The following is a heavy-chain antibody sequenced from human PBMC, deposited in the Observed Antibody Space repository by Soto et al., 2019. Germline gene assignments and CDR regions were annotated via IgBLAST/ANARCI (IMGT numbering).Heavy chain of an antibody. CDR2: IYYSGST. CDR1: GGSISSSSYY. CDR3: AREYCSGGSCYSGYNAFDI. Sequence: QLQLQESGPGLVKPSETLSLTCTVSGGSISSSSYYWGWIRQPPGKGLEWIGSIYYSGSTYYNPSLKSRVTISADTSKNQFSLKLSSVTAADTAVYYCAREYCSGGSCYSGYNAFDIWGQGTMVTVSS. V-gene: IGHV4-39*02. J-gene: IGHJ3*02. D-gene: IGHD2-15*01.